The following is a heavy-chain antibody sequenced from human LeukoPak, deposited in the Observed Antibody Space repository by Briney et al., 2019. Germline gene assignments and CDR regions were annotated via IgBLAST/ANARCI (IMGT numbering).Heavy chain of an antibody. D-gene: IGHD1-26*01. CDR2: ISGYNGNT. CDR1: GYTFATDG. Sequence: ASVKVSCKASGYTFATDGISWVRQAPGQGLEWMGWISGYNGNTYYAQKFQGRVTMTTDTSTSTAYMELRGLRPDDTALYYCAKDEWELPYYFTYWGQGTQVTVSS. V-gene: IGHV1-18*01. CDR3: AKDEWELPYYFTY. J-gene: IGHJ4*02.